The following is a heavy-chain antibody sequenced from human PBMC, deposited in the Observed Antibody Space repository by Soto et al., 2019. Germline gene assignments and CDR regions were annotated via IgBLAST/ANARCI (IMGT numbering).Heavy chain of an antibody. Sequence: QVQLVQSGAEVKKPGSSVKVSCKASGGTFSRYTINWVRQAPGQGLEWMGRIIPIAAIANYTQNFQGRVTLTVDKSSTTAYMELSSLRSDDTAVYYCARGSTIVRGAPSWFDPWGQGTLVTVSS. D-gene: IGHD3-10*01. CDR2: IIPIAAIA. CDR1: GGTFSRYT. CDR3: ARGSTIVRGAPSWFDP. V-gene: IGHV1-69*02. J-gene: IGHJ5*02.